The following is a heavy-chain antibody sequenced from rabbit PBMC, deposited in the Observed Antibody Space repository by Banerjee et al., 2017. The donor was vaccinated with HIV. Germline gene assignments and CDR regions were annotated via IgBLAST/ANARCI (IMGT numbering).Heavy chain of an antibody. V-gene: IGHV1S47*01. CDR2: IYAGGSDYT. CDR3: ARWYIFYGMDL. Sequence: QEQLVESGGGLVTLGGSLKLSCKASGFDFSNNGMSWVRQAPGKGLEWIGCIYAGGSDYTYYASWVNGRFTISRSTSLNTVDLKMTSLTVADTATYFCARWYIFYGMDLWGPGTLVTVS. D-gene: IGHD1-1*01. J-gene: IGHJ6*01. CDR1: GFDFSNNG.